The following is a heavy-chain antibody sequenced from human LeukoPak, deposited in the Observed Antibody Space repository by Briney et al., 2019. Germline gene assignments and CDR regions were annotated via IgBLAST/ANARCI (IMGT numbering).Heavy chain of an antibody. Sequence: QPSETLSLTCTVSGDSISSTSYYWVWIRQPPGKGLEWIGSIYYTESTSYNPSLKSRVTMSIDTSKNQFSLKLSSVTAADTAVYYCARLSLLLWFGELRYNWFDPWGQGTLVTVSS. CDR1: GDSISSTSYY. V-gene: IGHV4-39*01. J-gene: IGHJ5*02. CDR3: ARLSLLLWFGELRYNWFDP. CDR2: IYYTEST. D-gene: IGHD3-10*01.